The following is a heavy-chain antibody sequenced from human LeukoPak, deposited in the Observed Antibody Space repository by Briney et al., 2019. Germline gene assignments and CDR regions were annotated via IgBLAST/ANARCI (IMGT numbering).Heavy chain of an antibody. CDR2: INPNSGGT. D-gene: IGHD5-18*01. J-gene: IGHJ4*02. CDR1: GHTFTGYY. V-gene: IGHV1-2*02. CDR3: ARDGYDADGYLDY. Sequence: ASVKVSCKASGHTFTGYYMHWVRQAPGQGLEWMGWINPNSGGTNYAQKFQGRVTMTRDTSISTAYMELSRLRSDDTAVYYCARDGYDADGYLDYWGQGALVPVSS.